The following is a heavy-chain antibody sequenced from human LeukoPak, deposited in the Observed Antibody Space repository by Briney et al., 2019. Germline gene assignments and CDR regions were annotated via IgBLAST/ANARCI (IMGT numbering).Heavy chain of an antibody. Sequence: GGSLRLSSVASGFTLSGHSMHWVRQALGKGLVWVSRINSDESTTVYADSVKGRFTISRDNAKNTLYLQMNSLTAEDTAVYYCARSDWFDPWGQGTLVTVSS. CDR1: GFTLSGHS. V-gene: IGHV3-74*01. CDR3: ARSDWFDP. CDR2: INSDESTT. J-gene: IGHJ5*02.